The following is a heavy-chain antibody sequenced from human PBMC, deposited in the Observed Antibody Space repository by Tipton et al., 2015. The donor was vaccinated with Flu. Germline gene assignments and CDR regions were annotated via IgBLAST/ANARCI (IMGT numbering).Heavy chain of an antibody. J-gene: IGHJ5*02. CDR3: ARDYYDVTNRFNP. CDR1: GYTFTSYG. CDR2: ISAHSGNT. D-gene: IGHD3-16*01. Sequence: QSGAEVKKPGASVKVSCKASGYTFTSYGISWIRQAPGQGLEWMGWISAHSGNTEYAQKFQGRVTMTTDKSTNTAYMELRGLRSDDTAVYYCARDYYDVTNRFNPWGQGTLVTVSS. V-gene: IGHV1-18*01.